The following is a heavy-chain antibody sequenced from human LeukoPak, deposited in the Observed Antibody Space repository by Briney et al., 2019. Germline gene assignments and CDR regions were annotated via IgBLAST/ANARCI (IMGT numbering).Heavy chain of an antibody. Sequence: GGSLRLSCPASGFTFSDYYMSWIRQAPGKGLEWVSYISSSGSTIYYADSVKGRFTISRDNAKNSLYLQMNSLRAEDTAVYYCARDVVPAAGYFQHWGQGTLVTVSS. V-gene: IGHV3-11*01. CDR3: ARDVVPAAGYFQH. CDR2: ISSSGSTI. CDR1: GFTFSDYY. D-gene: IGHD2-2*01. J-gene: IGHJ1*01.